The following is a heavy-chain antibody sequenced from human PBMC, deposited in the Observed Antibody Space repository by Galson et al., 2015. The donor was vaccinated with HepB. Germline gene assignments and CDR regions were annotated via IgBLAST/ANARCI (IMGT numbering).Heavy chain of an antibody. CDR2: INPSGGST. V-gene: IGHV1-46*01. CDR1: GYTFTSYY. J-gene: IGHJ5*02. Sequence: SVKVSCKASGYTFTSYYMHWVRQAPGQGLVWMGIINPSGGSTSYAQKFQGRVTMTRDTSTSTVYMELSSLRSEDTAVYYCARDTVTTAFDPWGQGTLVTVSS. CDR3: ARDTVTTAFDP. D-gene: IGHD4-17*01.